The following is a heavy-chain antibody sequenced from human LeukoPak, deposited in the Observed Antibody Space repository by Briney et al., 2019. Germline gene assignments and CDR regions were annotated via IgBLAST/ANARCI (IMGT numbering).Heavy chain of an antibody. D-gene: IGHD1-14*01. Sequence: ASVKVSCKASGYTFTSYAIHWVRQAPGQRLEWMGWINAGNGQTKYSQKFQRRVTITRDTSASTAYMELSSLRSEDTAMYYCASSRGFSELFDYWGQGTLVTVSS. CDR3: ASSRGFSELFDY. J-gene: IGHJ4*02. CDR1: GYTFTSYA. CDR2: INAGNGQT. V-gene: IGHV1-3*01.